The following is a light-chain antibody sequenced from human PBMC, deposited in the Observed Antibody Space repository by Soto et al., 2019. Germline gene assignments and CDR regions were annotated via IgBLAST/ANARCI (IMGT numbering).Light chain of an antibody. CDR1: ESISRW. J-gene: IGKJ4*01. CDR2: DAS. V-gene: IGKV1-5*01. Sequence: DIQTTQSPSTLSASVGDRVTITCRAGESISRWLARYQQKPGKAPKLLTFDASILPSGVPSSFSGSGSGAQFSLNISSLQPDYLATYYCQQYDSFLQTLGRGTAVDIK. CDR3: QQYDSFLQT.